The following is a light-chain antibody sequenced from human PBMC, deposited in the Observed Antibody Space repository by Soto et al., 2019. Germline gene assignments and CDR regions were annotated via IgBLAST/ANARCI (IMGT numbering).Light chain of an antibody. CDR3: GADHGSESNFVYV. V-gene: IGLV9-49*01. Sequence: QLVLTQPPSASASLGASVTLTCTLSSGYSNYKVDWYQQRPGKGPRFVMRVGTGGIVGSKGDGIPDRFSVLGSGLNRYLTIKNIQEEDETDYHCGADHGSESNFVYVFGTGTKLTVL. CDR1: SGYSNYK. J-gene: IGLJ1*01. CDR2: VGTGGIVG.